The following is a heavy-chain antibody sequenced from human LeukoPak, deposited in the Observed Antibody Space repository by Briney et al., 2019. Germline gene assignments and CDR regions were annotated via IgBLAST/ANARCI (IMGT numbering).Heavy chain of an antibody. V-gene: IGHV4-59*01. CDR2: IYSDGTT. CDR3: ARDTRSYDTSGYYYFDY. Sequence: SETLSLTCSVSGASTTSYYWNWIRQAPGKGLEWIGYIYSDGTTSYSPSLRSRVTISIDTSRNQFSLKLSSVTAADAAVYYCARDTRSYDTSGYYYFDYWGQGALVTVSS. J-gene: IGHJ4*02. D-gene: IGHD3-22*01. CDR1: GASTTSYY.